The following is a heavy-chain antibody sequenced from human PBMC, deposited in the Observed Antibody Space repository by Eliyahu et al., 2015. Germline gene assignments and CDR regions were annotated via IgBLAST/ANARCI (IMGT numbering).Heavy chain of an antibody. CDR2: IKRRSDGGTT. CDR3: TTGPPAYYYYHLDV. CDR1: GFTFGDAW. V-gene: IGHV3-15*01. D-gene: IGHD2-2*01. Sequence: EVQLVESGGGLVKPGGSLRLXCAASGFTFGDAWMSWVRQAPGKGLDWVGRIKRRSDGGTTDYAAPVQGRFTISRDDSTNTLYLQMNSLRTEDTAVYYCTTGPPAYYYYHLDVWGKGTTVTVSS. J-gene: IGHJ6*03.